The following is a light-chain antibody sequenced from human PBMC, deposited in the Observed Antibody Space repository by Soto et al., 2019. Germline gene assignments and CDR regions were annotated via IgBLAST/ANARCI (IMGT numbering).Light chain of an antibody. CDR2: YDS. V-gene: IGLV3-21*04. CDR3: QVWDSSSDHPGVV. CDR1: NIGSKS. J-gene: IGLJ2*01. Sequence: SYELTQAPSVSVAPGKTARITCGGNNIGSKSVHWYQQKPGQAPVLVIYYDSDRPSGIPERFSGSNSGNTATLTISRVEAGDEADYYCQVWDSSSDHPGVVFGGGTKLTVL.